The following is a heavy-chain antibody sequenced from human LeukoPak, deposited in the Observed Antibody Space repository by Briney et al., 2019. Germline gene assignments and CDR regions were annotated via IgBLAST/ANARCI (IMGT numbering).Heavy chain of an antibody. CDR3: ASGSYYYDSSGLDY. J-gene: IGHJ4*02. V-gene: IGHV1-46*01. D-gene: IGHD3-22*01. Sequence: GASVTVSCKASGYTFSSYYMNWVRQAPGQGLEWMGIVNPSRGSTSYAQQFQGRVTMTRDTSTNTVYMELSSLRSEDTAVYYCASGSYYYDSSGLDYWGQGTLVTVSS. CDR1: GYTFSSYY. CDR2: VNPSRGST.